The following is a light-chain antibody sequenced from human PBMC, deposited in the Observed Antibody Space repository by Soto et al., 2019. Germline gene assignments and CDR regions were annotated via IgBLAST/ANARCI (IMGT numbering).Light chain of an antibody. Sequence: DIVMTQSPLSLPVTPGEPASISCRSSQSLLHSNGYNYLDWYLQKPGQSPQLLIYLGSNRASGVPDRFSDSGSGTDFKLKISRVEAEDVGVYYGMQALQSNFCPGTKVDIK. J-gene: IGKJ3*01. V-gene: IGKV2-28*01. CDR2: LGS. CDR1: QSLLHSNGYNY. CDR3: MQALQSN.